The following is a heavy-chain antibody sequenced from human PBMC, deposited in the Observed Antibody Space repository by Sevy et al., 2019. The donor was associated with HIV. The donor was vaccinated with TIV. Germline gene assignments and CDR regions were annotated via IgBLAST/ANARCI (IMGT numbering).Heavy chain of an antibody. CDR3: VKDRIETILWSKGDWFDP. CDR1: GFTFSNYA. D-gene: IGHD3-9*01. Sequence: GGSLRLSCSASGFTFSNYAMHWVRQAPGKGLEYVSGLSSDNAGSTYYADSVNGRFTISRDNSKNTLYLQMSSLRTEDTGVYYCVKDRIETILWSKGDWFDPWGQGALVIVSS. V-gene: IGHV3-64D*06. J-gene: IGHJ5*02. CDR2: LSSDNAGST.